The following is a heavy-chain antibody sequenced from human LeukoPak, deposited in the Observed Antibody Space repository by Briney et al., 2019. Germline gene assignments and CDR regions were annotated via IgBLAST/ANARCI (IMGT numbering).Heavy chain of an antibody. CDR2: MNPNSGNT. V-gene: IGHV1-8*01. D-gene: IGHD3-16*01. CDR3: ARSEWGSNYGVYYYGMDV. CDR1: GYTFTSYD. Sequence: ASVKVSCKASGYTFTSYDINWVRQATGQGLEWMGWMNPNSGNTGYAQKFQGRVTMTRNTSISTAYVELSSLRSEDTAVYYCARSEWGSNYGVYYYGMDVWGQGTTVTVSS. J-gene: IGHJ6*02.